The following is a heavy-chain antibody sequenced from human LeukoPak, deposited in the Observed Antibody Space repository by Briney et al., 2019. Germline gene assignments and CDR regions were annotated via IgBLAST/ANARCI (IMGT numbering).Heavy chain of an antibody. CDR2: ISNDGSNK. Sequence: GGSLRLSCAASGFTFSSYSMNWVRQAPGKGLEWVAGISNDGSNKYYADSVKGRFTISRDSSKNTLYLQMNSLRAEDTAVYYCAKDTVGGSGSYPYYFDYWGQGTLVTVSS. J-gene: IGHJ4*02. D-gene: IGHD1-26*01. CDR3: AKDTVGGSGSYPYYFDY. CDR1: GFTFSSYS. V-gene: IGHV3-30*18.